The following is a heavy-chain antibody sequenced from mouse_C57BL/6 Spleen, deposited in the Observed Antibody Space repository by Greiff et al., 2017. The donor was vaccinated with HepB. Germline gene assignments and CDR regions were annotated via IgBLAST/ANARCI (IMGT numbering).Heavy chain of an antibody. CDR3: ARGIPLTVWFAY. D-gene: IGHD4-1*01. V-gene: IGHV3-6*01. CDR1: GYSITSGYY. Sequence: EVQLQESGPGLVKPSQSLSLTCSVTGYSITSGYYWNWIRQFPGNKLEWMGYISYDGSNNYNPSLKNRISITRDTSKNQFFLKLNSVTTEDTATYYCARGIPLTVWFAYWGQGTLVTVSA. J-gene: IGHJ3*01. CDR2: ISYDGSN.